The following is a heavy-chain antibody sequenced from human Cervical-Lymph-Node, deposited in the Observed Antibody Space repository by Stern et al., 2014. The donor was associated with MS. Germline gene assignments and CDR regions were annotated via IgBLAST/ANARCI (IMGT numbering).Heavy chain of an antibody. D-gene: IGHD3-16*01. J-gene: IGHJ4*02. V-gene: IGHV4-59*01. CDR3: ARGGGRTYFDY. Sequence: QLQLQESGPGLVKPSETLSLTCTVSGDSINIYYWSWIRQPPRQGLEWLGWIYYSGSTNYNPSLKSRVTISMDASKNQFSLKLTSVTAADTAVYYCARGGGRTYFDYWGQGTLVTVSS. CDR1: GDSINIYY. CDR2: IYYSGST.